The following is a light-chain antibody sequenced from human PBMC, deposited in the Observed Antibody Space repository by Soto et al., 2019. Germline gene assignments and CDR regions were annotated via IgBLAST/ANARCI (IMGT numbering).Light chain of an antibody. V-gene: IGKV3-15*01. CDR3: QQYYEWPPYT. Sequence: ERVMTQSPATLSVSPGERATLSCRASQSVGSNLAWYQQKPGQAPRLLIYKTSNRATGIPARFSGSVSGTEFTLTISSLQSEDFAVYYCQQYYEWPPYTFGQGTKLEIK. CDR1: QSVGSN. CDR2: KTS. J-gene: IGKJ2*01.